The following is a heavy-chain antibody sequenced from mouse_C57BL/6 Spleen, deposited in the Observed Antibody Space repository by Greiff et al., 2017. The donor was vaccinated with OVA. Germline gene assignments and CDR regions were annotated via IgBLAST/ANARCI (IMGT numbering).Heavy chain of an antibody. J-gene: IGHJ1*03. CDR3: ARGTYGYDGHYWYFDV. Sequence: EVKVVESGGDLVKPGGSLKLSCAASGFTFSSYGMSWVRQTPDKRLEWVATISSGGSYTYYPDSVKGRFTISRDNAKNTLYLQMSSLKSEDTAMYYCARGTYGYDGHYWYFDVWGTGTTVTVSS. V-gene: IGHV5-6*01. CDR1: GFTFSSYG. CDR2: ISSGGSYT. D-gene: IGHD2-2*01.